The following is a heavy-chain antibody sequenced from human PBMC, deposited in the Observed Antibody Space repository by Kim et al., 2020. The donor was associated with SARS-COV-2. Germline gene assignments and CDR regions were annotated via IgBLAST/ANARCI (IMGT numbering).Heavy chain of an antibody. CDR1: GFIFSNYP. Sequence: GGSLRLSCAASGFIFSNYPMHWVRQAPGKGLEWVALIWFDGNDRFYADSVRGRFTISRDNSNDTLYLQINNLRVDDTAVYSCAKPSTRTQSPFEIWGQGTTVTVAS. CDR3: AKPSTRTQSPFEI. D-gene: IGHD2-2*01. V-gene: IGHV3-30*02. CDR2: IWFDGNDR. J-gene: IGHJ3*02.